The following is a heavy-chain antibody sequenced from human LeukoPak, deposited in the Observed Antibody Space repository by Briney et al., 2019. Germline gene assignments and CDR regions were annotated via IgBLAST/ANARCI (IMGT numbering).Heavy chain of an antibody. CDR2: ISGSGGST. Sequence: GGSLRLSRAASGFTFSSYAMSWVRQAPGKGLEWVSAISGSGGSTYYADSVKGRFTISRDNSKNTLYLQMNSLRAEDTAVYYCAKVGIAAAGTQTDYFDYWGQGTLVTVSS. D-gene: IGHD6-13*01. V-gene: IGHV3-23*01. CDR3: AKVGIAAAGTQTDYFDY. J-gene: IGHJ4*02. CDR1: GFTFSSYA.